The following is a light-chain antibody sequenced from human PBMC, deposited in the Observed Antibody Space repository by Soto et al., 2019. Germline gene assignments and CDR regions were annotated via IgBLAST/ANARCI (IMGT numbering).Light chain of an antibody. J-gene: IGLJ2*01. Sequence: QSVLTQPASVSGSPGQSITISCTGTSSDVGGYNYVSWYQQHPGKAPKLMIYDVSNRPSGVSNRFSGSKSGNTASLTISGLQAEDEADYYCSSYTSSSFVVFGGGTKLTFL. CDR3: SSYTSSSFVV. V-gene: IGLV2-14*01. CDR1: SSDVGGYNY. CDR2: DVS.